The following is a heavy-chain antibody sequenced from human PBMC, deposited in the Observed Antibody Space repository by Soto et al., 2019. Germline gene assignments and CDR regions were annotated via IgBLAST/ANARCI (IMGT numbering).Heavy chain of an antibody. CDR1: GYSFTSYW. J-gene: IGHJ4*02. CDR3: SRPPKDWELRKYFDY. CDR2: IYPGDSDT. Sequence: GESLKISCKGSGYSFTSYWIGWVRQMPGKGLEWMGIIYPGDSDTRYSPSFQGQVTISADKSISTAYLQWSSLKASDTAMYYCSRPPKDWELRKYFDYWGQGTLVTVSS. D-gene: IGHD1-26*01. V-gene: IGHV5-51*01.